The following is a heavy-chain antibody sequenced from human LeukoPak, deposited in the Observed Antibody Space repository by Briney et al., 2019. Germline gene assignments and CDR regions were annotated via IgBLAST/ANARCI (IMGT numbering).Heavy chain of an antibody. J-gene: IGHJ4*02. D-gene: IGHD5-18*01. CDR1: GFTFSSYA. CDR2: ISGSGGST. V-gene: IGHV3-23*01. Sequence: GSLRLSCAASGFTFSSYAMSWVRQAPGKGLEWVSAISGSGGSTYYADSVKGRFTISRDNSKNTLYLQMNSLRAEDTAVYYCAKDVGYSYGRRLDYWGQGTLVTVSS. CDR3: AKDVGYSYGRRLDY.